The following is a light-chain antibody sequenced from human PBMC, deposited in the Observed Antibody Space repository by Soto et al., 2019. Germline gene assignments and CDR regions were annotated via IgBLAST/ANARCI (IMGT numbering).Light chain of an antibody. J-gene: IGLJ1*01. CDR1: ISNIGAEYD. CDR2: GDN. Sequence: QSLLTLPPSVSGAPGQRVAIACTGSISNIGAEYDVHWYQQLPGTAPKRLIYGDNNRPSGVPDRFSGSKSGTSASLAITGLQPEDEADYYCKSYDSSLTTFVFGTGTKVTVL. CDR3: KSYDSSLTTFV. V-gene: IGLV1-40*01.